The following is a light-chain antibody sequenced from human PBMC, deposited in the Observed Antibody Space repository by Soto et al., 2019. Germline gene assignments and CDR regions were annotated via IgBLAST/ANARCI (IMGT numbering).Light chain of an antibody. CDR2: DTS. V-gene: IGKV3-11*02. Sequence: EIVLTQSPVTLSLSPGDTATLSCRASESVVRYLAWYQQKPGQAPRLLMYDTSKRATGIPARFSGSGYGRDFTLTISSLEPEDFAVYYCQQRSNWPLTFDGGTKVEIK. J-gene: IGKJ4*01. CDR3: QQRSNWPLT. CDR1: ESVVRY.